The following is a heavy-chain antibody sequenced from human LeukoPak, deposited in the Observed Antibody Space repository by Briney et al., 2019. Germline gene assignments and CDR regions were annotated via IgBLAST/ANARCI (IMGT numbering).Heavy chain of an antibody. CDR2: ISGSGGST. Sequence: GGSLRLSCAASGFSVRTTYMIWVRQAPGKGLEWVSAISGSGGSTYYADSVKGRFTISRDNSKNTLYLQMNSLRAEDTAVYYCAKDPPGLGYCSGGSCSLNWGQGTLVTVSS. V-gene: IGHV3-23*01. D-gene: IGHD2-15*01. CDR1: GFSVRTTY. J-gene: IGHJ4*02. CDR3: AKDPPGLGYCSGGSCSLN.